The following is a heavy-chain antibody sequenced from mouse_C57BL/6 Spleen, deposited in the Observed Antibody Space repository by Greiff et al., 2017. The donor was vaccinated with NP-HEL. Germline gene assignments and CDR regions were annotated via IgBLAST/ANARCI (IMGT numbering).Heavy chain of an antibody. CDR3: ARPLLHYVRFDY. V-gene: IGHV5-17*01. D-gene: IGHD1-1*01. CDR2: ISSGSSTI. J-gene: IGHJ3*01. CDR1: GFTFSDYG. Sequence: DVMLVESGGGLVKPGGSLKLSCAASGFTFSDYGMHWVRQAPEKGLEWVAYISSGSSTIYYADTVKGRFTISRDNAKNTLFLQMTSLRSEDTAMYYWARPLLHYVRFDYWGQGTLVTVSA.